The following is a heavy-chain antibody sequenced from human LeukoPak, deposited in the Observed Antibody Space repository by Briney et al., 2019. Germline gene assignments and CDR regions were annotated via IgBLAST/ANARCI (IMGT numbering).Heavy chain of an antibody. D-gene: IGHD3-16*02. J-gene: IGHJ4*02. CDR1: GFTCSTYT. CDR2: ISDNESRT. V-gene: IGHV3-23*01. CDR3: ATRWSLDS. Sequence: GSLRLSCAASGFTCSTYTMTWVRQAPGKGLKWVSSISDNESRTYYADSVEGRFTVSRDNSENTLYLQMNNLRVEDTAVYYCATRWSLDSWGQGTLVTVSS.